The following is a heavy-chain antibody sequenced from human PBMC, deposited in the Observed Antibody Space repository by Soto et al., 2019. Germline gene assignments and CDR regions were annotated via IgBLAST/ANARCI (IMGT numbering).Heavy chain of an antibody. CDR1: GFTFSNAW. CDR2: IKSKTDGGTT. J-gene: IGHJ6*02. Sequence: SLILSCAASGFTFSNAWMSWVRQAPGKGLEWVGRIKSKTDGGTTDYAAPVKGRFTISRDDSKNTLYLQMNSLKTEDTAVYYCTTDPYYYDSSGPLYYYYGMDVWGQGTTVTVSS. V-gene: IGHV3-15*01. D-gene: IGHD3-22*01. CDR3: TTDPYYYDSSGPLYYYYGMDV.